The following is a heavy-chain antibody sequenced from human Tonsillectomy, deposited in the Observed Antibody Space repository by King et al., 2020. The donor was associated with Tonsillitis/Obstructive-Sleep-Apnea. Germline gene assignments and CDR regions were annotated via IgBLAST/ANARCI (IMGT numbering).Heavy chain of an antibody. D-gene: IGHD2-2*01. CDR3: ARDRVDCSSTSCYAALWFDP. J-gene: IGHJ5*02. V-gene: IGHV3-33*01. CDR2: IWYDGSNK. Sequence: VQLVESGGGVVQPGRSLRLSCAASGFTFSSYGMHWVRQAPGKGLEWVAVIWYDGSNKYYADSVKGRFTISRDNSKNTLYLQMNSLRAEDTAVYYCARDRVDCSSTSCYAALWFDPWGQGTLVPVSS. CDR1: GFTFSSYG.